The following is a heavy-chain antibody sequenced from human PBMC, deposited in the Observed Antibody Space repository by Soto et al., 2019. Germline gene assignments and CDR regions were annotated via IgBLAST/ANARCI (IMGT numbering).Heavy chain of an antibody. CDR2: INQSGST. CDR3: ARIVVAAKGSSGYYPSYYLGMDV. J-gene: IGHJ6*02. CDR1: GGSFSDYY. Sequence: SSETLPLTCAVYGGSFSDYYWRWLRQPPGKGLEWIGDINQSGSTNYNPSVKSRVSISVDTSKIQSSRKLRSVTAADTAVYYCARIVVAAKGSSGYYPSYYLGMDVWGQGTTVTVSS. V-gene: IGHV4-34*01. D-gene: IGHD3-22*01.